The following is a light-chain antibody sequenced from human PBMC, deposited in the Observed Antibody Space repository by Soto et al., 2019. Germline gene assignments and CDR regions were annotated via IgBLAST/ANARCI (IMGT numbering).Light chain of an antibody. CDR3: QKLHSYPVN. J-gene: IGKJ5*01. V-gene: IGKV1-9*01. CDR2: DAS. Sequence: IQSPQSPSSPSSSVVNRVTITCRHSHGISSFLAWYQQKPGKAPKPLIYDASTLQNGVPSRFSGSGSGTDFTLTISSLQPEDAATYYCQKLHSYPVNCGHGTRRGIK. CDR1: HGISSF.